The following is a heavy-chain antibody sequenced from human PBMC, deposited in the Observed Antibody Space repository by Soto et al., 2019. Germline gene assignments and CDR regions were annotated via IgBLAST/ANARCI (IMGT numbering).Heavy chain of an antibody. V-gene: IGHV1-69*02. D-gene: IGHD4-17*01. CDR2: IIPILGIA. Sequence: SVKVSCKASGGTFSSYTISWVRQAPGQGLEWMGRIIPILGIANYAQKFQGRVTITADKSTSTAYMELSSLRSEDTAVYYCARGTNDYGDFDDAFDIWGQGTMVTVSS. CDR1: GGTFSSYT. J-gene: IGHJ3*02. CDR3: ARGTNDYGDFDDAFDI.